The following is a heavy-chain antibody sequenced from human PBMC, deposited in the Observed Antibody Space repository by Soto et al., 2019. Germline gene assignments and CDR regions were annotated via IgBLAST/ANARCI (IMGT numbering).Heavy chain of an antibody. CDR1: GFTFSSYA. Sequence: GGSLRLSCAASGFTFSSYAMSWVRQAPGKGLEWVSAISGSGGSTYYADSVKGRFTISRDNYKNTLYLQMNSLRAEDKDVDDCAKEWWGGLWFGELGLDYWGQGTLVTVSS. CDR2: ISGSGGST. D-gene: IGHD3-10*01. V-gene: IGHV3-23*01. CDR3: AKEWWGGLWFGELGLDY. J-gene: IGHJ4*02.